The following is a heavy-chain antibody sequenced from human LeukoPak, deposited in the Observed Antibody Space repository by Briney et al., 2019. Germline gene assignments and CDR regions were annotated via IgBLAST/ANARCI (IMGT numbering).Heavy chain of an antibody. Sequence: ASVKVSCKASGYTFTSYGISWVRQAPGQGLEWMGWISAYNGNTNYAQKLQGRVTMTTDTSTSTAYMELRSLRSDDTAVYYCAACSRTSCYMGLGPYYFDYWGQGTLVTVSS. D-gene: IGHD2-2*02. CDR2: ISAYNGNT. CDR3: AACSRTSCYMGLGPYYFDY. CDR1: GYTFTSYG. J-gene: IGHJ4*02. V-gene: IGHV1-18*01.